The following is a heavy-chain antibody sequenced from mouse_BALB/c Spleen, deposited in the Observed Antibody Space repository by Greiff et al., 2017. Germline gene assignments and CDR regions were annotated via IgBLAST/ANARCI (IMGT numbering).Heavy chain of an antibody. CDR3: ARAVVAPRYWYFDV. V-gene: IGHV3-5*02. J-gene: IGHJ1*01. D-gene: IGHD1-1*01. CDR1: GISITTGNYR. CDR2: IYYSGTI. Sequence: EVQRVESGPGLVKPSQTVSLTCTVTGISITTGNYRWSWIRQFPGNKLEWIGYIYYSGTITYNPSLTSRTTITRDTAKNQFFLEMNSLTAEDTATYYCARAVVAPRYWYFDVWGAGTTVTVSS.